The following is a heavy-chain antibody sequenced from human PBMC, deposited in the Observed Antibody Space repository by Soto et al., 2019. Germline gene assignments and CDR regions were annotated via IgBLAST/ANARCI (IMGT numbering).Heavy chain of an antibody. CDR3: VRRYCSSTSCTFDF. V-gene: IGHV3-48*03. Sequence: VGSLRLSCAASGFTFSSYEMNWVRQAPGKGLEWVSYISSSGSTMYYADSVKGRFTISRDNAKISLYLQMNSLRAEDTAVYYCVRRYCSSTSCTFDFWGLGALVTVSS. CDR1: GFTFSSYE. CDR2: ISSSGSTM. D-gene: IGHD2-2*01. J-gene: IGHJ4*02.